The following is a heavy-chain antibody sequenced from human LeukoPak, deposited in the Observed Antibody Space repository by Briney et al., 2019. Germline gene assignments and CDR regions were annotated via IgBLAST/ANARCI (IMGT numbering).Heavy chain of an antibody. V-gene: IGHV4-59*02. CDR3: ARVYVGSMDV. J-gene: IGHJ6*02. CDR1: GGSVSSYF. Sequence: SETLSLTCTVSGGSVSSYFCSWIRQPPGKGLEWIGYMYYSGSTNYNPSLKSRVTMSVDTSKNQFSLRLSSVTAADTAVYYCARVYVGSMDVWGQGTTVTVSS. CDR2: MYYSGST. D-gene: IGHD4-23*01.